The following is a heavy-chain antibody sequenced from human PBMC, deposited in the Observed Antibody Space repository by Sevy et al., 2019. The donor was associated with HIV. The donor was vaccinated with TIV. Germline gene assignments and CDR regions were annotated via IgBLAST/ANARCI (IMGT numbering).Heavy chain of an antibody. J-gene: IGHJ6*02. CDR2: IYSGGST. CDR1: GFTVSSNY. Sequence: GGSLRLSCAASGFTVSSNYMSWVRQAPGKGLEWVSVIYSGGSTYYADSVKGRFTISRENSKNTLYLQMNSLRAEDTAVYYCARVNCSGGSCYYYYGMDVWGQGTTVTVSS. V-gene: IGHV3-53*01. D-gene: IGHD2-15*01. CDR3: ARVNCSGGSCYYYYGMDV.